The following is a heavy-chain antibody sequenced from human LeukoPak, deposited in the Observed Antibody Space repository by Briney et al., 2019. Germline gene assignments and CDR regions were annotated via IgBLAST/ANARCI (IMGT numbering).Heavy chain of an antibody. CDR2: IKQDGSEK. Sequence: GGSLRLSCAASGFTFSSYWMSWVRQAPGKGLEWVANIKQDGSEKYYVDSVKGRFTISRDNAKNSLYLQTNSLRAEDTAVYYCARDLPIATVTTGMYVYWGQGTLVTVSS. CDR1: GFTFSSYW. V-gene: IGHV3-7*01. CDR3: ARDLPIATVTTGMYVY. J-gene: IGHJ4*02. D-gene: IGHD4-17*01.